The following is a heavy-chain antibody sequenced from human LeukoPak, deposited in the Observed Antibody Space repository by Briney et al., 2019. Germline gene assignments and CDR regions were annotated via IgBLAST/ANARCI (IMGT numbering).Heavy chain of an antibody. CDR3: AREFHDILTGYPYFDY. CDR1: GGTFSSYA. J-gene: IGHJ4*02. Sequence: ASVKVSCKAPGGTFSSYAISWVRQAPGQGLEWMGRIIPIFGTANYAQKFQGRVTITTDESTSTAYMELSSLRSEDTAVYYCAREFHDILTGYPYFDYWGQGTLVTVSS. V-gene: IGHV1-69*05. D-gene: IGHD3-9*01. CDR2: IIPIFGTA.